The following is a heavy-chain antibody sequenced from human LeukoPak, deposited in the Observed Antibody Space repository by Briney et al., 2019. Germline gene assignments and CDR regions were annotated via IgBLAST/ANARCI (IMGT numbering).Heavy chain of an antibody. CDR1: GGSISPFY. CDR3: ARSVVTLYWYFDL. D-gene: IGHD4-23*01. Sequence: SETLSLTCTVSGGSISPFYWNWIRQPPGKGLEWIGYIYYSGSTNYNPSLKSRVTISLDTPKNQFSLKLSSVTTADTAVYYCARSVVTLYWYFDLWGRGTLVTVSS. CDR2: IYYSGST. J-gene: IGHJ2*01. V-gene: IGHV4-59*01.